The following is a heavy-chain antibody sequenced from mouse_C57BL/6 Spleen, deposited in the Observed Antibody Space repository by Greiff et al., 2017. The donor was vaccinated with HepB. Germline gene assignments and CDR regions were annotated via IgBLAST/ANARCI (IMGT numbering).Heavy chain of an antibody. CDR2: ISSGGSYT. J-gene: IGHJ1*03. CDR1: GFTFSSYG. CDR3: ARHENWDGVLYWYFDV. V-gene: IGHV5-6*01. Sequence: EVMLVESGGDLVKPGGSLKLSCAASGFTFSSYGMSWVRQTPDKRLEWVATISSGGSYTYYPDSVKGRFTISRDNAKNTLYLQMSSLKSEDTAMYYCARHENWDGVLYWYFDVWAQGPRSPSPQ. D-gene: IGHD4-1*01.